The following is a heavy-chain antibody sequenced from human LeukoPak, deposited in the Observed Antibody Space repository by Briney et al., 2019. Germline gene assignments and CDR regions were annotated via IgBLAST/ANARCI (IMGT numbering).Heavy chain of an antibody. Sequence: ASVTVSCKVSGYTLTELSMHWVRQAPGKGREWMGGFDPEDGETIYAQKFQGRVTMTEDTSTDTAYMELSSLRSEDTAVYYCATCKTPDYYYYMDVWGKGTTVTVSS. CDR3: ATCKTPDYYYYMDV. CDR2: FDPEDGET. CDR1: GYTLTELS. V-gene: IGHV1-24*01. D-gene: IGHD2/OR15-2a*01. J-gene: IGHJ6*03.